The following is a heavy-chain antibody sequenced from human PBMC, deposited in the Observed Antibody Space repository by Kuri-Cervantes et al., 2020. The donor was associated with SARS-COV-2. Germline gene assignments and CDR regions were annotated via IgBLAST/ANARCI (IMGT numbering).Heavy chain of an antibody. V-gene: IGHV5-51*01. CDR3: ARQLRFYDAFDI. CDR1: GYSFTSYW. D-gene: IGHD4-17*01. J-gene: IGHJ3*02. Sequence: KVSCKGSGYSFTSYWIGWVRQMPGKGLEWMGIIYPGDSDTRYSPSFQGQVTISADKSISTAYLQWSSLKAPDTAMYYCARQLRFYDAFDIWGQGTMVTVSS. CDR2: IYPGDSDT.